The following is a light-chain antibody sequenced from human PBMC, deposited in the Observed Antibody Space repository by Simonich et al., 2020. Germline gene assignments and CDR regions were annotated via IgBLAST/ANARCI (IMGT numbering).Light chain of an antibody. V-gene: IGLV2-23*01. CDR3: CSYAGSSTVV. J-gene: IGLJ2*01. CDR1: SSDVGRYNL. CDR2: EGR. Sequence: QSALTQPASVSGSPGQSITISCTGTSSDVGRYNLVSWYQQHPGKAPKLRIYEGRKRPSGFSNRFSGSKSGNTASLTISGLQAEDEADYYCCSYAGSSTVVFGGGTKLTVL.